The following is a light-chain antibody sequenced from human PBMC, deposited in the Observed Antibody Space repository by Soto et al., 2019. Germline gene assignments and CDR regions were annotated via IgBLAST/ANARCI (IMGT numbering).Light chain of an antibody. CDR3: QQYYSTPLT. Sequence: DIVMTHSPDSLAVSLVERASINCKSSQSVLYSSNNKNYLAWYQQKPGQPPKLLIYWASTRESGVPDRFSGSGSGTDFTLTISSLQAEDVAVYYCQQYYSTPLTFGGGTKVDI. CDR1: QSVLYSSNNKNY. CDR2: WAS. J-gene: IGKJ4*01. V-gene: IGKV4-1*01.